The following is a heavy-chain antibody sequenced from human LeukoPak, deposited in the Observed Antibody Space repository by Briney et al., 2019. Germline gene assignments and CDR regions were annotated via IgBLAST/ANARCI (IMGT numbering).Heavy chain of an antibody. CDR1: GGSISSYY. Sequence: PSETLSLTCTVSGGSISSYYWSWIRQPPGKGLEWIGYIYYSGSTNYNPSLKSRVTISVDTSKNQFSLKLSSVTAADTAVYYCARRKWLSRPSNDYWGQGTLVTVSS. CDR2: IYYSGST. V-gene: IGHV4-59*12. J-gene: IGHJ4*02. D-gene: IGHD3-22*01. CDR3: ARRKWLSRPSNDY.